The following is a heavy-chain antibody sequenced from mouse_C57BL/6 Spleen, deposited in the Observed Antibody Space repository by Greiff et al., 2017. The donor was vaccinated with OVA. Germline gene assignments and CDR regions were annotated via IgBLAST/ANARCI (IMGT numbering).Heavy chain of an antibody. V-gene: IGHV3-1*01. CDR2: ISYSGST. CDR1: GYSITSGYD. J-gene: IGHJ1*03. Sequence: DVQLQESGPGMVKPSQSLSLTCTVTGYSITSGYDWHWIRHFPGNKLEWMGYISYSGSTNYNPSLKSRISITHDTSKNHFFLKLNSVTTEDTATYYCAKDGLYWYFDVWGTGTTVTVSS. CDR3: AKDGLYWYFDV.